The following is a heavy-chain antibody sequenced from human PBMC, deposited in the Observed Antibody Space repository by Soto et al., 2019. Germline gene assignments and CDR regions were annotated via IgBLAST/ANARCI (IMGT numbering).Heavy chain of an antibody. CDR1: GGSISSYY. J-gene: IGHJ6*02. Sequence: SETLSLTCTVSGGSISSYYWSWIRQPPGKGLEWIGYIYYSGSTTYNPSLKSRVTISVDTSKNQFSLKLSSVTAAHTAVYYCAKINAFWCFPDSYYYSDIDIWGQGTTVTVSS. CDR3: AKINAFWCFPDSYYYSDIDI. D-gene: IGHD3-3*01. CDR2: IYYSGST. V-gene: IGHV4-59*01.